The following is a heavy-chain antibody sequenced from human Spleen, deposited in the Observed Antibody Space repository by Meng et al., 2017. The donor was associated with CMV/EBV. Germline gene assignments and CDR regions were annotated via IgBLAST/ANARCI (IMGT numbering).Heavy chain of an antibody. CDR3: ARKMDYGDDAFDI. CDR2: IYSGGST. Sequence: GESLKISCVASGFTFDDYAMHWVRQAPGKGLEWVSVIYSGGSTYYADSVKGRFTVSRDISKNTLYLQMNNVRGEDTAVYYCARKMDYGDDAFDIWGQGTMVTVSS. J-gene: IGHJ3*02. D-gene: IGHD4-17*01. CDR1: GFTFDDYA. V-gene: IGHV3-66*02.